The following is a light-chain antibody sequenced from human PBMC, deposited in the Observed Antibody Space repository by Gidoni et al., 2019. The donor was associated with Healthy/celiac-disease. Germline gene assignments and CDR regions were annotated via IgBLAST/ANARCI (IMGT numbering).Light chain of an antibody. CDR1: SSNIGSNT. Sequence: QSVLTQPPPASGTPGPRVTISCSGSSSNIGSNTVNWYQQLPGTAPKLLIYSNNQRPSGVPDRFSGSKSGTSASLAISGLQSEDEADYYCAAWDDSLNGWVFGGGTKLTV. CDR3: AAWDDSLNGWV. CDR2: SNN. J-gene: IGLJ3*02. V-gene: IGLV1-44*01.